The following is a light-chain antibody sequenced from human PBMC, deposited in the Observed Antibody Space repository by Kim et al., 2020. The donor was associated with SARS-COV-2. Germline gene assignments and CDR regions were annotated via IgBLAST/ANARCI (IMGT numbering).Light chain of an antibody. CDR2: EDS. V-gene: IGLV3-10*01. CDR1: ALPKKY. CDR3: YSTDSSGNHRV. Sequence: SYELTQPPSVSVSPGQTARITCSGDALPKKYAYWYRQKSGQAPVLVIYEDSKRPSGIPERFSGSSSGTIATLTISGAQVEDEADYYCYSTDSSGNHRVFGGGTQLTVL. J-gene: IGLJ3*02.